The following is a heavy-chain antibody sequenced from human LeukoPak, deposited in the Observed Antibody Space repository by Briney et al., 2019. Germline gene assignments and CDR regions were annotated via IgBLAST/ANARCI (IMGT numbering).Heavy chain of an antibody. V-gene: IGHV3-23*01. Sequence: GGSLRLSCAASGFTFSSYAMSWVRQAPGKGLEWVSAISGSGGSTYYADSVKGRFTISRDNSKDTLFLQMHSLRPGDTAVYYCVREDTPATANYWGQGTLVTISS. CDR2: ISGSGGST. D-gene: IGHD2-21*02. CDR1: GFTFSSYA. J-gene: IGHJ4*02. CDR3: VREDTPATANY.